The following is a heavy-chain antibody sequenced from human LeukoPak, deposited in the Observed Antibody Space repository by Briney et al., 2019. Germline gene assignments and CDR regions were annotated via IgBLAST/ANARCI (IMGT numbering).Heavy chain of an antibody. CDR3: SRDSTSGTVVDFNY. Sequence: ASVTVSCKTSGYSFTTFSIAWVRQAPGQGLEWMGWINANNGETHYAQKFHDRVTMTPDTSTNTAYMELRGLKSDDSAMYYCSRDSTSGTVVDFNYWGQGTLVTVSS. J-gene: IGHJ4*02. V-gene: IGHV1-18*01. D-gene: IGHD2-2*01. CDR2: INANNGET. CDR1: GYSFTTFS.